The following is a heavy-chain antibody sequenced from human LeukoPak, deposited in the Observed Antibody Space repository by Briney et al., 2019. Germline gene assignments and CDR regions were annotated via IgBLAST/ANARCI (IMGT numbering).Heavy chain of an antibody. J-gene: IGHJ4*02. D-gene: IGHD5-24*01. CDR2: IYTSGST. Sequence: PSQTLSLTCTVSGGSISSGSYYWSWIRQPAGKGLEWIGRIYTSGSTNYNPSLKSRVTILVDTSKNQFSLKLSSVTAADTAVYYCARVGLGRTPKREIDYWGQGTLVTVSS. CDR3: ARVGLGRTPKREIDY. CDR1: GGSISSGSYY. V-gene: IGHV4-61*02.